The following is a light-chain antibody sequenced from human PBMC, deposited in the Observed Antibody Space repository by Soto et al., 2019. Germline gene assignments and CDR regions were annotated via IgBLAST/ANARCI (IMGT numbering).Light chain of an antibody. Sequence: QSVLTQPPSASGTPGQRVTISCSGSSSNIGSKAVNWYQQLPGTAPKLLIFYNNQRPSGVPDRFSGSKSGTSASLAISGLQSEDEADYYCAVWDGSLNGNYVFGTGTKVTVL. CDR1: SSNIGSKA. CDR3: AVWDGSLNGNYV. CDR2: YNN. V-gene: IGLV1-44*01. J-gene: IGLJ1*01.